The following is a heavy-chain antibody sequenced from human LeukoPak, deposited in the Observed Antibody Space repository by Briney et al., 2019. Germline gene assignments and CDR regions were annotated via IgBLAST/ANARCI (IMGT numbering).Heavy chain of an antibody. CDR3: ARGIPYGSGKSFYYYGMDV. V-gene: IGHV4-34*01. CDR1: GGSFSGYY. D-gene: IGHD3-10*01. J-gene: IGHJ6*02. CDR2: INHSGST. Sequence: PSETLSLTCAVYGGSFSGYYWSWIRQPPGRGLEWIGEINHSGSTNYKPSLKSRVTISVDSSKTQVSLNLSSVTAADTAVYYCARGIPYGSGKSFYYYGMDVWGQGTTVTVSS.